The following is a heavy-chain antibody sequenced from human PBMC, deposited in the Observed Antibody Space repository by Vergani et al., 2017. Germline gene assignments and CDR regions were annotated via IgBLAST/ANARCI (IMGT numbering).Heavy chain of an antibody. D-gene: IGHD6-13*01. CDR3: ARGPESSSGHIDHRSGYYYYMDV. CDR2: IIPILGIA. Sequence: QVQLVQSGAEVKKPGSSVKVSCKASGGTFSSYTISWVRQAPGQGLEWMGRIIPILGIANYAQKFQGRVTITADKSTSTAYMELSSLRSEDTAVYYCARGPESSSGHIDHRSGYYYYMDVWGKGTTVTVSS. CDR1: GGTFSSYT. J-gene: IGHJ6*03. V-gene: IGHV1-69*02.